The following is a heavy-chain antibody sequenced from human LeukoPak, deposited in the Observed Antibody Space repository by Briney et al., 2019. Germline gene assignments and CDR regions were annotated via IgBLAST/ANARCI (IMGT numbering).Heavy chain of an antibody. J-gene: IGHJ6*02. V-gene: IGHV3-23*01. CDR3: AKNSGSCSGGSCYSYYYYGMDV. Sequence: GGSLRLSCAASGFTFNSYAMTWVRQAPGKGLEWVSVISGSGSTTYYADSVKGRFTISRDNSKTTLYLQMSSLRAEDTAVYYCAKNSGSCSGGSCYSYYYYGMDVWGQGTTVTVSS. D-gene: IGHD2-15*01. CDR2: ISGSGSTT. CDR1: GFTFNSYA.